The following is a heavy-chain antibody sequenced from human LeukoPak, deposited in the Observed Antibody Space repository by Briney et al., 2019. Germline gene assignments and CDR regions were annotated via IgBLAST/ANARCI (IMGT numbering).Heavy chain of an antibody. J-gene: IGHJ4*02. Sequence: PGGSLRLSCAASGFTFSSYAMHWVRQAPGKGLEWVAVISYDGSNKYYADSVKGRFTISRDNSKNTLYLQMNSLRAEDTAVYYCAKARSTGIAAADSLDYWGQGTLVIVSS. CDR1: GFTFSSYA. CDR3: AKARSTGIAAADSLDY. V-gene: IGHV3-30-3*01. CDR2: ISYDGSNK. D-gene: IGHD6-13*01.